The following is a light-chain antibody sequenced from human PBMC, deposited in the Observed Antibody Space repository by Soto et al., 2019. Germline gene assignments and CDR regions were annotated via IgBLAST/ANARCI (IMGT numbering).Light chain of an antibody. Sequence: DIQMTQSPSSLSASVGDRVTITCRASQSISNYLNWYQQKPGKAPKLLIYAASSMQSGVPSRFSGSGSETDLTLTISSLQPDDSVTYYCQQSFSPLWTFGQGTKVEV. J-gene: IGKJ1*01. V-gene: IGKV1-39*01. CDR3: QQSFSPLWT. CDR2: AAS. CDR1: QSISNY.